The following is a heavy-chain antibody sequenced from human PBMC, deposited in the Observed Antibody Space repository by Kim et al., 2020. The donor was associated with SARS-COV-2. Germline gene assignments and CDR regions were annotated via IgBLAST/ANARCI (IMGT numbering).Heavy chain of an antibody. V-gene: IGHV3-21*04. CDR3: ARVLTSGWSYFDY. Sequence: GGSLRLSCAASGFTFSSYSMNWVRQAPGKWLEWISSISSSSSYIYYADSVKGRFTISRDNARASLYLQMNSLRAEDTAVYYRARVLTSGWSYFDYWGQGT. CDR1: GFTFSSYS. J-gene: IGHJ4*02. CDR2: ISSSSSYI. D-gene: IGHD6-19*01.